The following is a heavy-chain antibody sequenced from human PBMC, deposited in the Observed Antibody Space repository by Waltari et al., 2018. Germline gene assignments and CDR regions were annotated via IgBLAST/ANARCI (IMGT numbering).Heavy chain of an antibody. CDR3: AAATKSYGLDV. Sequence: QVQLVQSGAEVKKPGSSVKVSCKVSGDTFSSHTISWVRQAPGQGLEWMGRIIPILGIEDYAQKFQGRVTITADKSTNTAYMELSSLRSEDTAVYDCAAATKSYGLDVWGLGTTVTVSS. V-gene: IGHV1-69*02. CDR1: GDTFSSHT. CDR2: IIPILGIE. J-gene: IGHJ6*02. D-gene: IGHD2-8*01.